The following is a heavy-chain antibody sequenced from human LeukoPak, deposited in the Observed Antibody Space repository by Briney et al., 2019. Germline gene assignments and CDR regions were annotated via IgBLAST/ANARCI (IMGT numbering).Heavy chain of an antibody. Sequence: PSETPSLTCTVSGGSISSSSCHWGWIRQSPGKGLEWIGNIYYGGSTYYNPSLQSRVTISVDTSKNQFSLKLGSVTAADTAVYYCARDRIVGVERPVDVWGQGTTVTVSS. CDR1: GGSISSSSCH. J-gene: IGHJ6*02. D-gene: IGHD1-26*01. V-gene: IGHV4-39*02. CDR3: ARDRIVGVERPVDV. CDR2: IYYGGST.